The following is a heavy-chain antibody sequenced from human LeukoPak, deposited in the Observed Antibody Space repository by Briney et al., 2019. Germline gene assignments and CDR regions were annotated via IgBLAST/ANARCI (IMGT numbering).Heavy chain of an antibody. Sequence: PGGSLRLSCAVSGFTFSSYWVHWVRQAPGKGLVWVSRIDRDGSRINYADSVKGRFTISRDNSQNTLYLQMNSLRAEETAMYYCARAPGGFHGDYSPIGYWGQGTLVTVSS. CDR2: IDRDGSRI. V-gene: IGHV3-74*01. J-gene: IGHJ4*02. CDR3: ARAPGGFHGDYSPIGY. D-gene: IGHD4-17*01. CDR1: GFTFSSYW.